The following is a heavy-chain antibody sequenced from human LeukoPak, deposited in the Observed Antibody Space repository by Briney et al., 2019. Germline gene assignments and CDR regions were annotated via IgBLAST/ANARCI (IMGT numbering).Heavy chain of an antibody. CDR2: IISGSGVTT. CDR3: AGHRYCNSPTCLPGV. D-gene: IGHD2/OR15-2a*01. V-gene: IGHV3-23*01. CDR1: GFTFSTYG. Sequence: GGSLRLSCAASGFTFSTYGMSWVRHAPGKGLEWVSAIISGSGVTTYYADSVKGRFTISRDNSKNTLYLQINSLRAEDTAVYYCAGHRYCNSPTCLPGVWGKGTTVTVSS. J-gene: IGHJ6*04.